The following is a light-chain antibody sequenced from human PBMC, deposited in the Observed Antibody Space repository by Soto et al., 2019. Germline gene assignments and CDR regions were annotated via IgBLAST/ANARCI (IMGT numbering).Light chain of an antibody. V-gene: IGKV3-20*01. CDR1: QSVSSSY. J-gene: IGKJ1*01. CDR3: QQYGSPPGT. CDR2: GAS. Sequence: EIVLTQSPGTLSLSPGERATLSCRASQSVSSSYLAWYQQKPGQAPRLLIYGASSRATGIPDRFSGSGSATDFTLTISRLEPEDFAVYYCQQYGSPPGTFGQGTKVDIK.